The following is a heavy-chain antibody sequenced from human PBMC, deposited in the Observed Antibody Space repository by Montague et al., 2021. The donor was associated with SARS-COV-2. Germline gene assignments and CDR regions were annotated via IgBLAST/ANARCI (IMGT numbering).Heavy chain of an antibody. CDR1: GDSVSSNIAA. Sequence: CAISGDSVSSNIAAWNWIRQSPSRGFEWLGRTYYRSKWYNDYAVSVRSRITISPDTSKNRFSLQLNSVTPEDTAVYYCAQERGPGRTTWHYFDYWGQGTLVTVSS. J-gene: IGHJ4*02. V-gene: IGHV6-1*01. CDR2: TYYRSKWYN. CDR3: AQERGPGRTTWHYFDY. D-gene: IGHD1-14*01.